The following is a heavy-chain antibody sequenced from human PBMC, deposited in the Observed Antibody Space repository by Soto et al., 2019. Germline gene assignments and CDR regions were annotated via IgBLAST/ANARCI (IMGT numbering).Heavy chain of an antibody. J-gene: IGHJ4*02. V-gene: IGHV4-39*01. CDR2: IYYSGST. Sequence: PSETLSLTCTVSGGSISSSSYYWGWIRQPPGKGLEWIGSIYYSGSTYYNPSLKSRVTISVDTSKNQFSLKLSSVTAADTAVYYCARNYYGDYEFDYWGQGTLVTVSS. CDR3: ARNYYGDYEFDY. D-gene: IGHD4-17*01. CDR1: GGSISSSSYY.